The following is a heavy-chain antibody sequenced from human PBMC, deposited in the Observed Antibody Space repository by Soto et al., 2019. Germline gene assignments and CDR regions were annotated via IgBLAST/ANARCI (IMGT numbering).Heavy chain of an antibody. D-gene: IGHD6-25*01. Sequence: QVQLVESGGGVVQPGRSLRLSCAASGYTFSSHGMHWVRQAPGKGLEWVAAIWYDGSKKCYADSVKGRFTISRDDSRNTLYLEMNSLRADDTAVYYCARDPASSMDVWGQGITVIVSS. CDR3: ARDPASSMDV. CDR1: GYTFSSHG. CDR2: IWYDGSKK. V-gene: IGHV3-33*01. J-gene: IGHJ6*02.